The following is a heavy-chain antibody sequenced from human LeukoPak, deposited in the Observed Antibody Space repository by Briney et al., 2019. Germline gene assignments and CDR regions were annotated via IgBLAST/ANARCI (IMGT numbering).Heavy chain of an antibody. CDR2: ISGSGTTI. J-gene: IGHJ3*02. CDR3: ARDEIRSGAFDI. V-gene: IGHV3-48*03. Sequence: GGSLRLSCAASGFSFSRYEMNWVRQGPGRGLGWGSYISGSGTTIYYADSVKGRFTISRENAKNSLYLQLNTLRAEDTAVYYCARDEIRSGAFDIWGEGTKVTVSS. D-gene: IGHD3-10*01. CDR1: GFSFSRYE.